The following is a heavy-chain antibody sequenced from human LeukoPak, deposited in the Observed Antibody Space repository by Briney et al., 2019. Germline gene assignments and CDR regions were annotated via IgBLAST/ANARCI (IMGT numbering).Heavy chain of an antibody. V-gene: IGHV3-30*02. D-gene: IGHD4-23*01. CDR2: IRHDGSIK. J-gene: IGHJ3*02. CDR1: EFIFSTYG. CDR3: VRWADSRASDI. Sequence: TWGSLRLSRAASEFIFSTYGMYWVRQAPGKGLEWVAFIRHDGSIKNYADSVKCRSTISRDNSKNTLYLQMNSLRGEDTAVYYCVRWADSRASDIWGQGTMVTVSS.